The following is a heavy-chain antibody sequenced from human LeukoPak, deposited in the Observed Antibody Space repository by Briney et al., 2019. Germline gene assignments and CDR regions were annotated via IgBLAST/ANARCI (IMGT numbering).Heavy chain of an antibody. V-gene: IGHV4-59*01. CDR1: SGSIGSYY. Sequence: SETLSPTCTVSSGSIGSYYWSWIRQPPGKGLEWIGDVYYSGSTRYNPSLTSRVTISADTSNKQFSLKMSSMTAADTAVYYCARIGSGYYNYFDFWGQGTLVTVSS. CDR2: VYYSGST. D-gene: IGHD3-3*01. J-gene: IGHJ4*02. CDR3: ARIGSGYYNYFDF.